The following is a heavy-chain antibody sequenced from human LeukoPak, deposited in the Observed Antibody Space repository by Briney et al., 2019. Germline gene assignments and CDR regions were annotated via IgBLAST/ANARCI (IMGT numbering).Heavy chain of an antibody. J-gene: IGHJ4*02. V-gene: IGHV3-30*18. CDR2: ISDDGRNK. D-gene: IGHD4-17*01. CDR3: AKRPSDYGDYVTYFDY. Sequence: GGSLRLSCAASGFSFISYGMPWVRQAPGKGLEWVGVISDDGRNKNYADSVKGRFTISRDNSKDTLYLQMNSLRDENTAVYYCAKRPSDYGDYVTYFDYWGQGTLVTVSS. CDR1: GFSFISYG.